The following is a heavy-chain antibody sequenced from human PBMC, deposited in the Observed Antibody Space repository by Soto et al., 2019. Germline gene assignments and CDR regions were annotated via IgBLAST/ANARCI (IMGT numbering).Heavy chain of an antibody. CDR1: GGSISSGGYY. CDR3: ARALTTVTLLHP. V-gene: IGHV4-31*03. J-gene: IGHJ5*02. Sequence: QVQLQESGPGLVKPSQTLSLTCTVSGGSISSGGYYWSWIRQPPGKGLEWIGYIYYSGRTHYNPSLKRRVTLSVDTSKNQVSLQPRSVTAADTPVYYWARALTTVTLLHPWGQGTLVTVSS. D-gene: IGHD4-17*01. CDR2: IYYSGRT.